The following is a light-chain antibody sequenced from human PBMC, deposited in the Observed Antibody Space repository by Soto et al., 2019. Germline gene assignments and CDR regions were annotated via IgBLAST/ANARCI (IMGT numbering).Light chain of an antibody. CDR1: SSDVGGYNY. Sequence: QSALTQPASVSGSPGQSITISCTGTSSDVGGYNYVSWYQQHPGKAPKLMIYDVNNRPSGVSNRFSGSKSGNTASLTFSGLQAEDEADYYCSSYTGSSTYVVFGGGTKLTVL. CDR3: SSYTGSSTYVV. V-gene: IGLV2-14*01. J-gene: IGLJ2*01. CDR2: DVN.